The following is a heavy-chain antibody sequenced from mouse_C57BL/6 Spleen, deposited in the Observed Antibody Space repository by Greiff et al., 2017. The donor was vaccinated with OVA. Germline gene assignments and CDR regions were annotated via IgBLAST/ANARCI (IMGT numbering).Heavy chain of an antibody. Sequence: EVKVVESGGGLVKPGGSLKLSCAASGFTFSDYGMHWVRQAPEKGLEWVAYISSGSSTIYYADTVKGRFTISRDNAKNTLFLQMTSLRSEDTAMYYCARGETTRGGFDYWGQGTTLTVSS. D-gene: IGHD2-13*01. V-gene: IGHV5-17*01. J-gene: IGHJ2*01. CDR1: GFTFSDYG. CDR2: ISSGSSTI. CDR3: ARGETTRGGFDY.